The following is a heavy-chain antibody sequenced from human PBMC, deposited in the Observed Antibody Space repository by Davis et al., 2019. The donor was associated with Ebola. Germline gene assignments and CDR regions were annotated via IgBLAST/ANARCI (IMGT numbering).Heavy chain of an antibody. CDR3: AKVRVEYQLLLYFDY. V-gene: IGHV3-23*01. CDR1: GFTFSSYA. D-gene: IGHD2-2*01. CDR2: ISGSGGST. Sequence: PGGSLRLSCAASGFTFSSYAMSWVRQAPGNGLEWVSAISGSGGSTYYADSVKGRFTISRDNSKNTLYLQMNSLRAEDTAVYYCAKVRVEYQLLLYFDYWGQGALVTVSS. J-gene: IGHJ4*02.